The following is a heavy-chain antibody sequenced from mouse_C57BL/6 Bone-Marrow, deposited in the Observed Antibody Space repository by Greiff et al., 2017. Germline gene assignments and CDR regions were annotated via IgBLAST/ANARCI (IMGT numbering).Heavy chain of an antibody. CDR2: IYPGDGDT. CDR1: GYAFSSYW. Sequence: VQLQQSGAELVKPGASVKISCKASGYAFSSYWMNWVKQRPGKGLEWIGQIYPGDGDTNYNGKFKGKATLTADKSSSTAYMQLSSLTSEDSAVXFCARLNSGDAMDYWGQGTSVTVSS. V-gene: IGHV1-80*01. D-gene: IGHD5-2*01. CDR3: ARLNSGDAMDY. J-gene: IGHJ4*01.